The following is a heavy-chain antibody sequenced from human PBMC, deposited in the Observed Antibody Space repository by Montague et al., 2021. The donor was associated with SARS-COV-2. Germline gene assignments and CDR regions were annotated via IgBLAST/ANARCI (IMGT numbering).Heavy chain of an antibody. CDR1: GGSISSGSHY. CDR3: VRGVTMARDTIAYFDY. Sequence: SETLSLTCTVSGGSISSGSHYWGYIRQPPGKGLEWLGSIYYSRSTYYSPSLKSRVTMSVHTSKNQFSLNLNSVTAADTAVYYCVRGVTMARDTIAYFDYWGQGTLVTASS. V-gene: IGHV4-39*07. D-gene: IGHD2-8*01. CDR2: IYYSRST. J-gene: IGHJ4*02.